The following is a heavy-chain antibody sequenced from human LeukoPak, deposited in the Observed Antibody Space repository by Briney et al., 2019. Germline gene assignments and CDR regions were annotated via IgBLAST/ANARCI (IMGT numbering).Heavy chain of an antibody. Sequence: ASVKVSCKASGYTFSSYYMHWVRQAPGQGLEWMGIINPSGGSTSYAQKFQGRVTMTRDTSTSTVYMELSSLRSEDTAVYYCAREGNGDYALSYWGQGTLVTVSS. J-gene: IGHJ4*02. CDR1: GYTFSSYY. V-gene: IGHV1-46*01. CDR2: INPSGGST. CDR3: AREGNGDYALSY. D-gene: IGHD4-17*01.